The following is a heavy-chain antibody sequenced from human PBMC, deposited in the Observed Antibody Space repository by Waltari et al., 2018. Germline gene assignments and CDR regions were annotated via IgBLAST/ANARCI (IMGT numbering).Heavy chain of an antibody. V-gene: IGHV3-15*01. D-gene: IGHD6-19*01. CDR3: TTERDGSHEH. CDR2: IKSKTDGGTI. Sequence: EVHLVESGGGLVKPGGSLRLSFAGSGFTVTNSWLNLVRQDPGKGLEWVGLIKSKTDGGTIDYAAPVKGRFTISRDDSKNTLYLQMNSLKTEDTALYYCTTERDGSHEHWGQGTLVTVSS. J-gene: IGHJ4*02. CDR1: GFTVTNSW.